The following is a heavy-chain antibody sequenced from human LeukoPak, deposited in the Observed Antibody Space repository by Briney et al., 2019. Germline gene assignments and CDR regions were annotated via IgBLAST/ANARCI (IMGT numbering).Heavy chain of an antibody. CDR2: IYPGDSDT. Sequence: GESLKISCKGSGYSFTSYWIGWVRQMPGKGLEWMGIIYPGDSDTRYSPSFQGQVTISADKSISTAYLQWSSLKASDPAMYYCARLKVYGGKSGYYSGMDVWGQGTTVTVSS. CDR3: ARLKVYGGKSGYYSGMDV. D-gene: IGHD4-23*01. J-gene: IGHJ6*02. CDR1: GYSFTSYW. V-gene: IGHV5-51*01.